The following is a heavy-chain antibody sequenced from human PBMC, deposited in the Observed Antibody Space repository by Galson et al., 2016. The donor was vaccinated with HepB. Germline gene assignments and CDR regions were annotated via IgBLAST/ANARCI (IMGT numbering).Heavy chain of an antibody. CDR3: ARSLQNAGDYHYYMDV. CDR2: ISYSGAT. Sequence: TLSLTCTVSGGAISSESYYWNWVRQHPGKDLGWIGYISYSGATYYNPSLKSRVSISVDTSENQFSLKMTSVTAADTAVYYCARSLQNAGDYHYYMDVWGKGTTVSVSS. D-gene: IGHD7-27*01. V-gene: IGHV4-31*03. CDR1: GGAISSESYY. J-gene: IGHJ6*03.